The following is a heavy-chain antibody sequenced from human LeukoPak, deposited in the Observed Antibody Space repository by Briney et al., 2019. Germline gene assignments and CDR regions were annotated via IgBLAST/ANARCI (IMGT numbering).Heavy chain of an antibody. J-gene: IGHJ6*03. V-gene: IGHV4-38-2*02. Sequence: PLETLSLTCTVSGYSISSGYYWGWIRQPPGKGLEWIGSIYHSGSTNYNPSLKSRVTMSVDTSKNQFSLKLSSVTAADTAVYYCARDVVVPATANYYHYYYYMDVWGKGTAVTVSS. CDR2: IYHSGST. CDR3: ARDVVVPATANYYHYYYYMDV. D-gene: IGHD2-2*01. CDR1: GYSISSGYY.